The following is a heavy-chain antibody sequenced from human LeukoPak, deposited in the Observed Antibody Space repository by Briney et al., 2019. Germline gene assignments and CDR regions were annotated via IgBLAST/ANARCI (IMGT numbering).Heavy chain of an antibody. CDR2: IYYSGST. D-gene: IGHD6-13*01. V-gene: IGHV4-59*01. J-gene: IGHJ6*02. CDR1: GGSISSYY. CDR3: AREFGRINSSSPYYYYGMDV. Sequence: PSETLSLTCTVSGGSISSYYWSWIRQPPGKGLEWIGYIYYSGSTNYNPSLKSRVTISVDTSKNQFSLKLSSVTAADTAVYYCAREFGRINSSSPYYYYGMDVWGQGTTVTVSS.